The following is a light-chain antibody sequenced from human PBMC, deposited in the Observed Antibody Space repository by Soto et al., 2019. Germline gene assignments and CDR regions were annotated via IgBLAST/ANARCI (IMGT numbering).Light chain of an antibody. CDR2: AAS. Sequence: IQLTQSPSSLSASVGDRVTITCRASQGSINYAAWYQRTPGEPPKLLIFAASTLPSRAPSMFSGSGSRTDFTPTISRLQEEDSATYYRQQLSTYPSTFGGGTKVDIK. CDR1: QGSINY. CDR3: QQLSTYPST. J-gene: IGKJ4*01. V-gene: IGKV1-9*01.